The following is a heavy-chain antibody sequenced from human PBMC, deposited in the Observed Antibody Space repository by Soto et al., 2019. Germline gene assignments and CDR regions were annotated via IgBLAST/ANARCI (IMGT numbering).Heavy chain of an antibody. J-gene: IGHJ4*02. CDR2: IGGDTSYT. V-gene: IGHV3-23*01. D-gene: IGHD4-17*01. CDR3: AKDPNGDYVGAFDS. Sequence: EVQLLESGGGLVQPGGSLRLSCTASGFSFSNYAVTWVRQAPGKGLELVSSIGGDTSYTYYADSVKGRFTISRDKSKNTVFLQMNSLRADDTAVYHCAKDPNGDYVGAFDSWGQGTLVTVSS. CDR1: GFSFSNYA.